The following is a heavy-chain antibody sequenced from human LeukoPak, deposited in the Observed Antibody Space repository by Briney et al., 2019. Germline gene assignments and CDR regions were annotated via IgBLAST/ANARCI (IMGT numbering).Heavy chain of an antibody. CDR3: ARDSVAGSQDAFDI. J-gene: IGHJ3*02. V-gene: IGHV3-48*03. CDR2: ITTSGNTI. D-gene: IGHD6-19*01. CDR1: GFTFSSYE. Sequence: PGGSLRLSCAASGFTFSSYEMNWVRRAPGKGLEWVSYITTSGNTIYYADSVKGRFTISTDNAKNSLYLQMNSLRAEDTAVYYCARDSVAGSQDAFDIWGQGTMVTVSS.